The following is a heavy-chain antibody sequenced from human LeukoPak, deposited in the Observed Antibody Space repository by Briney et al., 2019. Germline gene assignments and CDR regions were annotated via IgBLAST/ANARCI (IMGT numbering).Heavy chain of an antibody. Sequence: GGSLRLSCAASGFTFTTYGMHWVRQAPGKGLQWVAFIFYDGSLKYYGDSVKGRFSISRDDSMNTVSLQMNSLRAEDSAVYYCVKDTIFTVDPFDYWGRGTLVTVSS. D-gene: IGHD3-3*01. CDR1: GFTFTTYG. J-gene: IGHJ4*02. V-gene: IGHV3-30*02. CDR2: IFYDGSLK. CDR3: VKDTIFTVDPFDY.